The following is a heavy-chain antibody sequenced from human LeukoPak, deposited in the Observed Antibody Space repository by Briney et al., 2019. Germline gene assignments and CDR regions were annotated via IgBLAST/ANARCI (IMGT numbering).Heavy chain of an antibody. V-gene: IGHV3-21*01. CDR1: GSSFTGYY. CDR2: ISSSSSYI. Sequence: ETLSLTCSVHGSSFTGYYWSWIRQPPGKGLEWVSSISSSSSYIYYADSVKGRFTISRDNAKNSLYLQMNSLRAEDTAVYYCARDWGGYYYDSSGYPPDYWGQGTLVTVSS. CDR3: ARDWGGYYYDSSGYPPDY. J-gene: IGHJ4*02. D-gene: IGHD3-22*01.